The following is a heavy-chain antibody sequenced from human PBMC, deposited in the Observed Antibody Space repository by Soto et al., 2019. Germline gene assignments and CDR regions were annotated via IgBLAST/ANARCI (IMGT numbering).Heavy chain of an antibody. Sequence: SQTLSLTCVISGDSVSSNDATWDWIRQSPSRGLEWLGRTYYRSKWYIDYAVSVKSRITINPDPSNNQLSLQLNSATPDDTAVYYCASEYCSGGSCYENYYGMDVWGQGTTVTVSS. V-gene: IGHV6-1*01. CDR3: ASEYCSGGSCYENYYGMDV. CDR2: TYYRSKWYI. CDR1: GDSVSSNDAT. J-gene: IGHJ6*02. D-gene: IGHD2-15*01.